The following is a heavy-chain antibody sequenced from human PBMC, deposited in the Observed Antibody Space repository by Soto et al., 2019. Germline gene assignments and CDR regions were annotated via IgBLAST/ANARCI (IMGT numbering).Heavy chain of an antibody. Sequence: SETLSLTCTVSGGSISSYYWSWIRQPPGKGLEWIGYLYYSGSTNDNPSLKSRVTISVDTSKNQFSLKLSSVTAADTAVYYCARAGSSGYYYTSYWFDPWGQGALVTVSS. J-gene: IGHJ5*02. V-gene: IGHV4-59*01. CDR3: ARAGSSGYYYTSYWFDP. CDR1: GGSISSYY. D-gene: IGHD3-22*01. CDR2: LYYSGST.